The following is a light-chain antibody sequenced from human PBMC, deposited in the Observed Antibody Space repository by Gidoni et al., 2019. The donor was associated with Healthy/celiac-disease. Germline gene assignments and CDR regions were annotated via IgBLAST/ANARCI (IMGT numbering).Light chain of an antibody. CDR2: GAS. V-gene: IGKV3-20*01. J-gene: IGKJ2*01. CDR3: QQYGSSPYT. CDR1: QSDSSSY. Sequence: TVLTHSPGTLSLSPGERATLACRASQSDSSSYLAWYQQKPGQAPRLLTYGASSRATGIPDRFSGSGSGTDFTFTISRLEPEDFAVYYCQQYGSSPYTFGQGTKLEIK.